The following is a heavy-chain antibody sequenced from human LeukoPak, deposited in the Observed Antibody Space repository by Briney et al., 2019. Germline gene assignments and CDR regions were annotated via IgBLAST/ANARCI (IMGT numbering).Heavy chain of an antibody. CDR3: ARVYYYGSQNYSYDI. V-gene: IGHV3-48*03. D-gene: IGHD3-10*01. CDR2: ISGRGDTI. CDR1: GFTFRVYE. J-gene: IGHJ3*02. Sequence: PGGSLRLSCAASGFTFRVYEMQWVRQAPGKGLEWVSYISGRGDTIYYADSVKGRFTISRDNARNSLYLQMNSLRSEDTALYYCARVYYYGSQNYSYDIWGQGTMVTVSS.